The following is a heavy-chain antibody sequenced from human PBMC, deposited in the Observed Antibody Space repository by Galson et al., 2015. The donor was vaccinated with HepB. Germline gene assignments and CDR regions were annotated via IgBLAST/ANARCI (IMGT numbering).Heavy chain of an antibody. CDR1: GFTFSDYY. J-gene: IGHJ2*01. V-gene: IGHV3-11*06. Sequence: SLRLSCAASGFTFSDYYMSWVRQAPGKGLEWVSYISSSSSYTNYADSVKGRFTISRDNAKNSLYLQMNSLRAEDTAVYYCARREYQLLDYWYFDLWGRGTLVTVSS. CDR2: ISSSSSYT. CDR3: ARREYQLLDYWYFDL. D-gene: IGHD2-2*01.